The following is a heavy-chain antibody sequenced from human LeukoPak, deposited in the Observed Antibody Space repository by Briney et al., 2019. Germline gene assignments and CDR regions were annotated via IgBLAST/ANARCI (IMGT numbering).Heavy chain of an antibody. CDR3: ARESTPGIAVI. J-gene: IGHJ4*02. Sequence: ASVKVSCKASGYTFTCYDINWVRQATGQGLEWMGWISAYNGNTNYAQKLQGRVTMTTDTSTSTAYMELRSLRSDDTAVYYCARESTPGIAVIWGQGTLVTVSS. D-gene: IGHD6-19*01. V-gene: IGHV1-18*01. CDR2: ISAYNGNT. CDR1: GYTFTCYD.